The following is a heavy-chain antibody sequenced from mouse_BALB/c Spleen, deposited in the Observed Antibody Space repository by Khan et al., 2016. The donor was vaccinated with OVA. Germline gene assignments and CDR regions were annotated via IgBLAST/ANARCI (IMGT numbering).Heavy chain of an antibody. V-gene: IGHV1-84*02. J-gene: IGHJ2*01. D-gene: IGHD1-1*01. CDR1: GYTFTDNY. CDR3: ARGGYYSNSLFDY. CDR2: IYPGSGKT. Sequence: QIQLVQSGPELVKPGASVKISCKASGYTFTDNYINWVKQKPGQGLEWIGWIYPGSGKTKYNEKFKGKATLTVDTSSSTAYMQLSSLTSEDTAVYFCARGGYYSNSLFDYWGQGTTLTVSS.